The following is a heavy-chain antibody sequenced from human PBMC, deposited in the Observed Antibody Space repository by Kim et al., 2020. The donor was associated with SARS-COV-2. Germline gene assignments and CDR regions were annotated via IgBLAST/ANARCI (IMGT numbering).Heavy chain of an antibody. CDR2: ISSNSGTL. V-gene: IGHV3-9*01. J-gene: IGHJ2*01. CDR3: VKGRLGGFDL. CDR1: GFTFGDYA. D-gene: IGHD3-16*01. Sequence: GGSLRLSCEGSGFTFGDYAMHWVRRVPGKGLEWVAAISSNSGTLNYTDSVRGRFTISRDNAKDSVFLEMNQLRTEDTASYFCVKGRLGGFDLWGRGTLVT.